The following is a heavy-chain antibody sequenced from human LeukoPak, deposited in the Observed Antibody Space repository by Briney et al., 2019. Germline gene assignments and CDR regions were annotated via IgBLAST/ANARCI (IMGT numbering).Heavy chain of an antibody. V-gene: IGHV4-59*08. CDR1: GGSMSSYY. CDR3: ARHGSVSSGASV. D-gene: IGHD3-22*01. Sequence: SETLSLTCIVSGGSMSSYYWSWIRQPPGKGLEGIGYIFYSGSTNYNPSLKSRVTISVDTSKNQFSLKLSSVTAADTAVYYCARHGSVSSGASVWGQGSLVTVSS. J-gene: IGHJ4*02. CDR2: IFYSGST.